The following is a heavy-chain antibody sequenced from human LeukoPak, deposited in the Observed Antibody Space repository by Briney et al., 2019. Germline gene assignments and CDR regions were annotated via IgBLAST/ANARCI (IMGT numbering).Heavy chain of an antibody. Sequence: PSETLSLTCTVSGYSISSGYYWGRIRQPPGKGLEWIGNIYHSGSAYYNPSLKSRVTISLDTSKNQFSLKLSSVTAADTAVYYCARGDGYNTEVDYWGQGTLVTVSS. J-gene: IGHJ4*02. D-gene: IGHD5-24*01. V-gene: IGHV4-38-2*02. CDR3: ARGDGYNTEVDY. CDR1: GYSISSGYY. CDR2: IYHSGSA.